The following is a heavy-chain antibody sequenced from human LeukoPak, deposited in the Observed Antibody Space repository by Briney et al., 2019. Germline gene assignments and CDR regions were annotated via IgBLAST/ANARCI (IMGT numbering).Heavy chain of an antibody. V-gene: IGHV4-34*01. CDR2: INHSGST. Sequence: SETLSLTCAVYGGSFSGYYWSWIRQPPGKGLEWIGEINHSGSTYYNPSLKSRVTISVDTSKNQFSLKLSSVTAADTAVYYCARLIRYYYDSSGYPFDYWGQGTLVTVSS. D-gene: IGHD3-22*01. CDR3: ARLIRYYYDSSGYPFDY. J-gene: IGHJ4*02. CDR1: GGSFSGYY.